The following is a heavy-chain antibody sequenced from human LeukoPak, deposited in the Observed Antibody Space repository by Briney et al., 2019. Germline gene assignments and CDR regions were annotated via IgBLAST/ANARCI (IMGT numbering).Heavy chain of an antibody. CDR3: ARDLSYSSGWSDAFDI. CDR1: GGSFSGYY. J-gene: IGHJ3*02. V-gene: IGHV4-34*01. CDR2: INHSGST. D-gene: IGHD6-19*01. Sequence: TSETLSLTCAVYGGSFSGYYWSWIRQPPGKGLEWIGEINHSGSTNYNPSLKSRVTISVDTSKNQFSLKLSSVTAADTAVYYCARDLSYSSGWSDAFDIWGQGTMVTVSS.